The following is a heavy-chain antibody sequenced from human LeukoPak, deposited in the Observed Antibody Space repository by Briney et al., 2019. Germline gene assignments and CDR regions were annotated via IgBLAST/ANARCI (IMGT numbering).Heavy chain of an antibody. Sequence: GGSLRLSCAASGFTFSSYWMHWVRQAPGKGLVWVSRINSDGSSTSYADSVKGRFTISRDNAKNTLYLQMNSLRAEDTAVYHCARPDIFRGYDAFDIWGQGTMVTVSS. CDR3: ARPDIFRGYDAFDI. J-gene: IGHJ3*02. D-gene: IGHD3-9*01. CDR1: GFTFSSYW. CDR2: INSDGSST. V-gene: IGHV3-74*01.